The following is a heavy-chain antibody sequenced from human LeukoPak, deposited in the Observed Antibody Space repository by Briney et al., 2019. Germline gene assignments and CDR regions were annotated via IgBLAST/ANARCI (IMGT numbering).Heavy chain of an antibody. CDR1: GYTFTSYY. Sequence: GASVKVSCKASGYTFTSYYMHWVRQAPGQGLEWMGIISPSGGSTTYAQIFQDRVTMTRDTSTSTVYMELSSLRSEDTAVYYCARGYSTVTTPFDSWGQGTLVTVSS. V-gene: IGHV1-46*01. J-gene: IGHJ4*02. CDR3: ARGYSTVTTPFDS. CDR2: ISPSGGST. D-gene: IGHD4-17*01.